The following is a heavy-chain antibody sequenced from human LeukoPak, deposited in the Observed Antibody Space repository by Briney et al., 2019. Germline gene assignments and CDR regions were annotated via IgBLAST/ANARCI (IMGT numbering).Heavy chain of an antibody. V-gene: IGHV3-48*02. J-gene: IGHJ4*02. D-gene: IGHD3-9*01. CDR2: ISSDGGTM. CDR1: GFXFTTYT. Sequence: PGGSLRLSCAASGFXFTTYTINWVRQAPGKGLEWLSFISSDGGTMSYADSVKGRFTMSRDNVKNSVYLQVNSLRDEDTAVYYCARDRDWAFDYWGQGTLVTVSS. CDR3: ARDRDWAFDY.